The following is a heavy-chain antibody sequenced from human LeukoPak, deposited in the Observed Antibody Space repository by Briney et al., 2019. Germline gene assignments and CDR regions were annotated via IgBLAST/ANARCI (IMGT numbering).Heavy chain of an antibody. CDR1: GYTFITYG. CDR2: ISTYNSNT. Sequence: ASVKVSCKASGYTFITYGITWVRQAPGQGLEWMGWISTYNSNTKYEQKFQGRVTMTTDTPTRTVHMELRSLGSDDTAVYYCTRVWLGNGLDIWGQGTMVTVSS. CDR3: TRVWLGNGLDI. V-gene: IGHV1-18*01. D-gene: IGHD6-19*01. J-gene: IGHJ3*02.